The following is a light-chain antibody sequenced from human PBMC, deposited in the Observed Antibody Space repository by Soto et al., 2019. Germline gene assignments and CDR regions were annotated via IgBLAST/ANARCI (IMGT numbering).Light chain of an antibody. CDR2: GAS. CDR3: QQYNNWPVT. Sequence: IXXXPAXXXXSXGETTRXYXSASQSINSAVAWYQQTAGQTPRILIHGASTRATGIAARFSGSRSGTEFTLTLSGLQSEDFATYYCQQYNNWPVTFGGGTKVDI. CDR1: QSINSA. J-gene: IGKJ4*01. V-gene: IGKV3D-15*01.